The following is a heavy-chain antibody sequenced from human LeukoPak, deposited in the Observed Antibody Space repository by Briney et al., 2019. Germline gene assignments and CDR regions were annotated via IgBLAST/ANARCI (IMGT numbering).Heavy chain of an antibody. CDR3: ANTLHLGELSLTPFDN. CDR1: GYTFTDFY. D-gene: IGHD3-16*02. J-gene: IGHJ4*02. V-gene: IGHV1-2*02. Sequence: ASVKVSCKASGYTFTDFYIHWVRQAPGQGLEWMGWTNPNSGGTNYAQRVQGRVTMTRDTSISTAYMEVSRLRSDDTAIYYCANTLHLGELSLTPFDNWGQGTLVTVSS. CDR2: TNPNSGGT.